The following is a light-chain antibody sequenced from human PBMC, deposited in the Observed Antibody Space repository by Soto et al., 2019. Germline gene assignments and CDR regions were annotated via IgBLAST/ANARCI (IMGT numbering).Light chain of an antibody. CDR2: AAS. J-gene: IGKJ4*01. CDR1: QSVTSNY. CDR3: QQYGGSPLT. V-gene: IGKV3-20*01. Sequence: EIVLAQSPGTLSLSPGERATLSCRASQSVTSNYLAWYQQKPGQAPRLLIYAASSRATGIPTRFSASGSGTDFTLTISRLEPEDSAVYYCQQYGGSPLTFGGGTKVEIK.